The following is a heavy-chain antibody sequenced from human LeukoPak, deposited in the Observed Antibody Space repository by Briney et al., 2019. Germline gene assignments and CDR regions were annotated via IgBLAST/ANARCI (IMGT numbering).Heavy chain of an antibody. V-gene: IGHV4-34*01. Sequence: SETLSLTCAVYGGSSSGYYWSWIRLPPGKGLEWIGEINHSGSTNYNPSLKSRVTISVDTSKNQFSLKLSSVTAADTAVYYCARKAPYYSDSSGPLGTYYFDYWGQGTLVTVSS. CDR1: GGSSSGYY. CDR3: ARKAPYYSDSSGPLGTYYFDY. CDR2: INHSGST. J-gene: IGHJ4*02. D-gene: IGHD3-22*01.